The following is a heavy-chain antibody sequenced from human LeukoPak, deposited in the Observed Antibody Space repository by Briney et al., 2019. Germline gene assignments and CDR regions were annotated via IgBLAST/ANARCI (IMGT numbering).Heavy chain of an antibody. Sequence: GGSLRLSCAASRFTVATNHMNWVRQAPGKGLEWVSVIYNGDNTAYADSVKGRFTVSRDNSKNTLYLQMHSLGAEDTAVYFCARASRWLAFDTWGQGTLVTVSS. J-gene: IGHJ4*02. CDR2: IYNGDNT. CDR1: RFTVATNH. V-gene: IGHV3-66*01. D-gene: IGHD6-19*01. CDR3: ARASRWLAFDT.